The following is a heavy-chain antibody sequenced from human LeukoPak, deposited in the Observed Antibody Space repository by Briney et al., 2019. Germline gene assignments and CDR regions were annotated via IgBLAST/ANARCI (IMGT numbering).Heavy chain of an antibody. CDR3: AKDYYDSSGYYYGHDAFDI. CDR1: GFTFSSYA. CDR2: ISGSGGST. D-gene: IGHD3-22*01. J-gene: IGHJ3*02. V-gene: IGHV3-23*01. Sequence: GGSLRLSCAASGFTFSSYAMSWVRQAPGKGLEWVSAISGSGGSTYYADSVKGRFTISRDNPKNTLYLQMNSLRAEDTAVYYCAKDYYDSSGYYYGHDAFDIWGQGTMVTVSS.